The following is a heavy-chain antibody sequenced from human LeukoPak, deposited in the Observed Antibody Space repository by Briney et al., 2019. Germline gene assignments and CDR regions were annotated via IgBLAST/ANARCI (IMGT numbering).Heavy chain of an antibody. V-gene: IGHV1-18*01. CDR1: GYTFTSYD. D-gene: IGHD6-13*01. CDR3: AREIGAAADYYYMDV. Sequence: GASVKVSCKASGYTFTSYDINWVRQATGQGLEWMGWMNPNSGNTNYAQKLQGRVTMTTDTSTSTAYMELRSLRSDDTAVYYCAREIGAAADYYYMDVWGKGTTVTVSS. CDR2: MNPNSGNT. J-gene: IGHJ6*03.